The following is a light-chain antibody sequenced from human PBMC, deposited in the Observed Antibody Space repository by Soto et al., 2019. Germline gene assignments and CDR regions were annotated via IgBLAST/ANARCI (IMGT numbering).Light chain of an antibody. CDR1: QNIERC. CDR2: EAS. V-gene: IGKV1-5*01. CDR3: QQFNDYVWT. Sequence: DIQMTQSPSTLSASVGDRVTITCRASQNIERCMAWYQQKPGRAPRLIIYEASTLERGVPSRFSGSGSGTEFTLIISNLQPDDFATYYCQQFNDYVWTFGQGTKVDI. J-gene: IGKJ1*01.